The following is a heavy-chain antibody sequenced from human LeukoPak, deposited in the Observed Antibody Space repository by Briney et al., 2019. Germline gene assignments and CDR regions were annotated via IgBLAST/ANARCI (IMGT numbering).Heavy chain of an antibody. J-gene: IGHJ4*02. CDR1: GFTFSSYA. V-gene: IGHV3-23*01. Sequence: PGGSLRLSCAASGFTFSSYAMSWVRQAPGKGLEWVSAISGSGGSTYYADSVKGRFTISRDNSKNTLYLQMNSLRAEDTAVYYCAKQPQWLVFGHYFDYWGQGTLVTVSS. CDR3: AKQPQWLVFGHYFDY. D-gene: IGHD6-19*01. CDR2: ISGSGGST.